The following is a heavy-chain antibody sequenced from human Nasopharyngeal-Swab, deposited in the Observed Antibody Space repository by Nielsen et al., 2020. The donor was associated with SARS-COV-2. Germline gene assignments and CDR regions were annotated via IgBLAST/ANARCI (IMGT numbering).Heavy chain of an antibody. CDR1: GGSISSYY. Sequence: SETLSLTCTVSGGSISSYYWSWIRQHPGKGLEGIGYIYYSGSTNYNPSLKSRVTISIDTSKNQFSLKLSSVTAADTAVYYCARHANYDYVWGSYRPHDAFDIWGQGTMVTVSS. V-gene: IGHV4-59*08. CDR3: ARHANYDYVWGSYRPHDAFDI. D-gene: IGHD3-16*02. CDR2: IYYSGST. J-gene: IGHJ3*02.